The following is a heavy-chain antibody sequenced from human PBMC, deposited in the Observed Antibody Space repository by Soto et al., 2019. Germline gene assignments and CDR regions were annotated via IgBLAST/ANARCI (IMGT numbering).Heavy chain of an antibody. CDR1: GYTFTSYF. CDR3: ARGRGGSYGMDV. J-gene: IGHJ6*02. CDR2: MSPSGDRA. D-gene: IGHD1-26*01. V-gene: IGHV1-46*01. Sequence: QVQVVQSGAEVKKPGASVRISCKASGYTFTSYFMHWVRQAPGQGLEWMGIMSPSGDRATYAQKVQGRVTLTGDASTITAYMELSSLRYEDTAVFYCARGRGGSYGMDVWGQGTTVTVSS.